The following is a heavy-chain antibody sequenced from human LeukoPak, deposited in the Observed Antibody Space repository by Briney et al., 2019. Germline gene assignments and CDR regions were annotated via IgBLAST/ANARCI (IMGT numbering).Heavy chain of an antibody. CDR3: ATELYCSGGSCYPGRYWYFDL. D-gene: IGHD2-15*01. CDR2: INPSGGST. J-gene: IGHJ2*01. Sequence: ASVKVSCKASGYTFTSYAMHWVRQAPGQGLEWMGIINPSGGSTSYAQKFQGRVTMTRDTSTSTVYMELSSLRSEGTAVYYCATELYCSGGSCYPGRYWYFDLWGRGTLVTVSS. CDR1: GYTFTSYA. V-gene: IGHV1-46*01.